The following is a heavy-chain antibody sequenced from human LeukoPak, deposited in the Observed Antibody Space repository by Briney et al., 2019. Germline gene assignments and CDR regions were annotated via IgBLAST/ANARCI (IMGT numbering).Heavy chain of an antibody. J-gene: IGHJ4*02. V-gene: IGHV3-74*01. CDR1: GFTLSNYW. Sequence: GGSLRLSCAASGFTLSNYWMHWVRQAPGKGLVWVSRINSDAITTYADSVKGRFTISRDDAKNTLYLQMNSLRAEDTAIYYCATYRQVLLPFESWGQGTLVTVSS. CDR2: INSDAIT. D-gene: IGHD2-8*02. CDR3: ATYRQVLLPFES.